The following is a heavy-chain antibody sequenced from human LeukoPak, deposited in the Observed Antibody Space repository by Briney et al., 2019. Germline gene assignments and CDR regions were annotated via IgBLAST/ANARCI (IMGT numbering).Heavy chain of an antibody. CDR3: ARVGGNGAFDV. J-gene: IGHJ3*01. V-gene: IGHV4-59*01. CDR1: GDSISTYY. D-gene: IGHD4-23*01. CDR2: IYYSGST. Sequence: PSETLSLTCTVSGDSISTYYWSWIRQPPGKGLECIGYIYYSGSTHYNPSLKSRVTTSVDTSKNQFSLRLSSLTAADTAVYYCARVGGNGAFDVWGQGTMVTVSS.